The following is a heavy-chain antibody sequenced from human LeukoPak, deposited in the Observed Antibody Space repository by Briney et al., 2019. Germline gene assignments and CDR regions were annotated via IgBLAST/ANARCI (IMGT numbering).Heavy chain of an antibody. CDR3: ARGRAAGRRNNWFDP. Sequence: ASVKVSCKASGYTFTSYDINCVRQATGQGLEWMGWMNPNSGNTGYAQKFQGRVTMTRNTSISTAYMELSSLRSEDTAVYYCARGRAAGRRNNWFDPWGQGTLVTVSS. D-gene: IGHD6-13*01. J-gene: IGHJ5*02. CDR2: MNPNSGNT. CDR1: GYTFTSYD. V-gene: IGHV1-8*01.